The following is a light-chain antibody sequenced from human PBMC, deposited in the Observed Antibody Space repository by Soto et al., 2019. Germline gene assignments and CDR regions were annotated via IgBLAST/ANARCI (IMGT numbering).Light chain of an antibody. CDR3: QQYPIYSCT. V-gene: IGKV1-5*03. CDR2: KAS. J-gene: IGKJ1*01. CDR1: QTIDSW. Sequence: DIQMTQSPSTLSASVGDRVTITCRASQTIDSWLAWYQQRPGKPPNLLIYKASTLASGVPSRFSGSGSGTEFTRTINSRQPYDFSPYHCQQYPIYSCTLGQGSKVEIK.